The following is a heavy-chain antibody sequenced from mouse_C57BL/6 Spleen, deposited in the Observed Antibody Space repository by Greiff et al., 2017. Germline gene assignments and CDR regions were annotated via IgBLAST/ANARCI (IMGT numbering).Heavy chain of an antibody. CDR1: GYTFTDYY. J-gene: IGHJ4*01. V-gene: IGHV1-26*01. CDR2: INPNNGGT. D-gene: IGHD5-1*01. Sequence: EVQLQQSGPELVKPGASVKISCKASGYTFTDYYMNWVKQSHGKSLEWIGDINPNNGGTSYNQKFKGKATLTVDKSSSTAYMELRSLTSEDSAVXYCARYLYAMDYWGQGTSVTVSS. CDR3: ARYLYAMDY.